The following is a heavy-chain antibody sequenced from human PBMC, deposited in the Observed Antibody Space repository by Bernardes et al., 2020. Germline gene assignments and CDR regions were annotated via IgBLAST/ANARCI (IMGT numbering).Heavy chain of an antibody. Sequence: GGSLRISCAASGFTFRSYGMHWVRQAPGPGLAWVAVIWYDGSNKYYADSVKGRFTISRDNSKNTLYLQMNSLRAEDTAVYYCARGDYGYWGQGTLVTVSS. CDR1: GFTFRSYG. J-gene: IGHJ4*02. D-gene: IGHD4-17*01. V-gene: IGHV3-33*01. CDR3: ARGDYGY. CDR2: IWYDGSNK.